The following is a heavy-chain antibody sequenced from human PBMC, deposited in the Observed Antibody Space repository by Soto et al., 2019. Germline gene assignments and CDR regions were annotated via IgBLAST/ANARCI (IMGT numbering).Heavy chain of an antibody. J-gene: IGHJ4*02. V-gene: IGHV3-33*05. CDR1: GFSFSTYG. CDR3: ARGWSYYDSSGYYYPPGY. Sequence: GGSLRLSCAASGFSFSTYGMHWFRQAPGKGLEWVAVILYDGNNKYYADSVEGRFTISRDNSKNTLYLQMNSLRAEDTAVYYCARGWSYYDSSGYYYPPGYWGQGTLVTVSS. D-gene: IGHD3-22*01. CDR2: ILYDGNNK.